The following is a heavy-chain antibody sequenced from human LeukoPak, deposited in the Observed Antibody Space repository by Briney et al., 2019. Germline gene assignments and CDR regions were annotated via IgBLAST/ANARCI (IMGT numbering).Heavy chain of an antibody. D-gene: IGHD4-17*01. J-gene: IGHJ4*02. CDR1: GFSFSKFS. V-gene: IGHV3-48*04. CDR2: ITSSSDST. Sequence: GGSLRLSCAASGFSFSKFSMNWVRQAPGKGLEWISYITSSSDSTYYADSVKGRFTISGDNAKNPLYLQMDSLRAEDTAVYYCARVIGSYGDSAYWGQGTLVTVSS. CDR3: ARVIGSYGDSAY.